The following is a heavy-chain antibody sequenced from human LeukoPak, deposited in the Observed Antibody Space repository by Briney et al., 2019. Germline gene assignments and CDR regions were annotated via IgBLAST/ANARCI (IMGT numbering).Heavy chain of an antibody. CDR2: IYYSGST. D-gene: IGHD7-27*01. Sequence: SETLSLTCTVSGGSISGYYWSWIRQPPGKGLEWIGYIYYSGSTNYNPSLKSRVSISVDTSKNQFSLKLSSVTAADTAVYYCARDLAWGAFDYWGQGTLVTVSS. CDR1: GGSISGYY. J-gene: IGHJ4*02. CDR3: ARDLAWGAFDY. V-gene: IGHV4-59*01.